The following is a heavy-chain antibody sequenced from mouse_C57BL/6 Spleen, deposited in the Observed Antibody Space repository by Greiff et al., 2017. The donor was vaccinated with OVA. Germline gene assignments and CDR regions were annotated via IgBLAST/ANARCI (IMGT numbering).Heavy chain of an antibody. CDR1: GYTFTSYW. V-gene: IGHV1-69*01. Sequence: QVQLQQPGAELVMPGASVKLSCKASGYTFTSYWMPWVKQRPGQGLEWIGEIDPSDSYTNYNQKFKGKSTLTVDKSSSTAYMQRSSLTSEDSAVYYCARSGGRDYAMDYWGQGTSVTVSS. J-gene: IGHJ4*01. CDR3: ARSGGRDYAMDY. CDR2: IDPSDSYT. D-gene: IGHD3-1*01.